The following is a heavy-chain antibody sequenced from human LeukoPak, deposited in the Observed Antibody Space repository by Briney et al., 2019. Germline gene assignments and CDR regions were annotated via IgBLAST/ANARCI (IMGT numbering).Heavy chain of an antibody. CDR2: ISGSGGST. J-gene: IGHJ4*02. Sequence: PGGSLRLSCAASGFTFSSYAMSWVRQAPGKGLEWVSAISGSGGSTYYADSVKGRFTISRDNSKNTLYLQMNSLRVEDTAVYYCAKGYYYDSSGYYYTPIFDYWGQGTLVTVSS. CDR3: AKGYYYDSSGYYYTPIFDY. CDR1: GFTFSSYA. D-gene: IGHD3-22*01. V-gene: IGHV3-23*01.